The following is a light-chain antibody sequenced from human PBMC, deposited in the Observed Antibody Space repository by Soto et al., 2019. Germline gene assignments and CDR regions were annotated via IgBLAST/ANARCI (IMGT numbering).Light chain of an antibody. CDR2: EVS. Sequence: QSVLTQPASVSGSPGQAITISCTGTSSDVGGYNYVSWYQQHPGKAPKLMLYEVSNRPSGISNRFSGSKSGNTASLTISGLPAEDEAHYYCSSYTSSRTLCVFGTGTQVTV. CDR3: SSYTSSRTLCV. CDR1: SSDVGGYNY. V-gene: IGLV2-14*01. J-gene: IGLJ1*01.